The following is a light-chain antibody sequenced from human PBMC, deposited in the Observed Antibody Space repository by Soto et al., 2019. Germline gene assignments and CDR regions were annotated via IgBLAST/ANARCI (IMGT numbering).Light chain of an antibody. J-gene: IGKJ1*01. CDR1: QSIRSW. CDR3: QQYNSYWT. CDR2: DAS. Sequence: DIQMTQSPSTLSASVGDRVTITCRASQSIRSWLAWYQQKPGKAPKLLIYDASSLESGVPSRFSGSGSGTECPLTISILQPDDFATYYCQQYNSYWTFGQGTKVEIK. V-gene: IGKV1-5*01.